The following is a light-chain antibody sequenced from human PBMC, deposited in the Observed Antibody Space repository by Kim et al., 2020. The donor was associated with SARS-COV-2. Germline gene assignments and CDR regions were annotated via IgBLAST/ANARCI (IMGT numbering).Light chain of an antibody. CDR3: QVWDSNTAV. CDR1: NIGSKS. V-gene: IGLV3-9*01. CDR2: RDS. Sequence: SYELTQPLSVSVALGQTARITCGGNNIGSKSVNWYQQKPGQAPVVVIYRDSNRPSGIPERFSGSSSENTATLTISGAQAGDEADYSCQVWDSNTAVFGTGTKVTVL. J-gene: IGLJ1*01.